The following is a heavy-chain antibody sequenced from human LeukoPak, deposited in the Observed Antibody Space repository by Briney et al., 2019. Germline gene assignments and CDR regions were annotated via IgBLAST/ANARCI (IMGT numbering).Heavy chain of an antibody. D-gene: IGHD3-22*01. CDR2: ISWNSGSI. CDR1: GFTFDDYA. CDR3: AKGPLYDSSGYFDY. V-gene: IGHV3-9*01. J-gene: IGHJ4*02. Sequence: GGSRRLSCAASGFTFDDYAMHWVRQAPAKGMEWVSGISWNSGSIGYADSVKGRFTISRDNAKNSLYLQMNSLRAEDTALYYCAKGPLYDSSGYFDYWGQGTLVTVSS.